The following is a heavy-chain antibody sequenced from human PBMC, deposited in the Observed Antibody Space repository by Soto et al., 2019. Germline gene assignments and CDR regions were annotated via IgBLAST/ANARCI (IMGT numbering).Heavy chain of an antibody. CDR3: ARSGGSYYGSLSYFDY. V-gene: IGHV1-69*01. D-gene: IGHD1-26*01. Sequence: QVQLVQSGAEVKKPVSSVKVSCKASGGTFSSYAISWVRQAPGQGLEWMGGIIPIFGTANYAQKFQGRVSITADESTSTAYMELSSLRSEDTAVYYCARSGGSYYGSLSYFDYWGQGTMVTVSS. CDR1: GGTFSSYA. CDR2: IIPIFGTA. J-gene: IGHJ4*02.